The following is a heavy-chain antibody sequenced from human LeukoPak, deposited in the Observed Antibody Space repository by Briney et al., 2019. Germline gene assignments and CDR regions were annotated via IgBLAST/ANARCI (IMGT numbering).Heavy chain of an antibody. D-gene: IGHD2-2*01. Sequence: SETLSLTCTVSGGSISSSSYYWGWIRQPPGKGLEWIGSIYYSGSTYYNPSLKSRVTISVDTSKNQFSLKLSSVTAADTAVYYCARTMCSSTSCYRTGLRRYYFDYWGQGTLVTVSS. CDR2: IYYSGST. CDR1: GGSISSSSYY. J-gene: IGHJ4*02. CDR3: ARTMCSSTSCYRTGLRRYYFDY. V-gene: IGHV4-39*01.